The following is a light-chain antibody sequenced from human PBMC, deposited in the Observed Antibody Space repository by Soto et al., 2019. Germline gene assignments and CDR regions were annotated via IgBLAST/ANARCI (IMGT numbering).Light chain of an antibody. CDR3: QHRSNWPLT. Sequence: IVLTQSPGTLSLSPGERATLSCRASQSVRSSHLAWYQQMPGQAPRLLIYGTSNRATGIPARFSGSGSGTDFTLTISSLESEDFAVYYCQHRSNWPLTFGGGTKVDNK. J-gene: IGKJ4*01. V-gene: IGKV3D-20*02. CDR2: GTS. CDR1: QSVRSSH.